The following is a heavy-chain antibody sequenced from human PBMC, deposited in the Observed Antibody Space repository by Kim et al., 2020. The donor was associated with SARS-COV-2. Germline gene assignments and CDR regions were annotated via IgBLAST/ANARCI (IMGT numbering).Heavy chain of an antibody. CDR3: ARGGSYSSGWYDPGDFDY. CDR2: MNPNSGNT. CDR1: GYTFTSYD. D-gene: IGHD6-19*01. V-gene: IGHV1-8*01. J-gene: IGHJ4*02. Sequence: ASVKVSCKASGYTFTSYDINWVRQATGQGLEWMGWMNPNSGNTGYAQKFQGRVTMTRNTSISTAYMELSSLRSEDTAVYYCARGGSYSSGWYDPGDFDYWGQGTLVTVSS.